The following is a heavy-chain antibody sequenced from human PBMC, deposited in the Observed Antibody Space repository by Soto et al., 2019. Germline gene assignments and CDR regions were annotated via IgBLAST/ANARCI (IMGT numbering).Heavy chain of an antibody. CDR1: GFTFSDYY. CDR2: ISSSSTYT. Sequence: GGSLRLSCAASGFTFSDYYMSWIRQAPGKGLEWVSYISSSSTYTNYADSVKSRFTISRDNAKNSLYLQMICQSAEDTAVYVCAGGRNELTAMRVALAIWGRGTMVTVS. V-gene: IGHV3-11*06. CDR3: AGGRNELTAMRVALAI. J-gene: IGHJ3*02. D-gene: IGHD2-2*01.